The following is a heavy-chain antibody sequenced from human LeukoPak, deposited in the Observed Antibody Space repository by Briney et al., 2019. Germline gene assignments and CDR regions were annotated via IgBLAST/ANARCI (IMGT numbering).Heavy chain of an antibody. CDR1: GFTFSSYS. CDR3: ARDFRGSYYDH. CDR2: ISSSSSYI. D-gene: IGHD1-26*01. V-gene: IGHV3-21*01. J-gene: IGHJ4*02. Sequence: GGSLRLSCAASGFTFSSYSMNWVRQAPGKGLKWVSSISSSSSYIYYADSVKGRFTISRDNAKNSLYLQMNSLRAEDTAVYYCARDFRGSYYDHWGQGTLVTVSS.